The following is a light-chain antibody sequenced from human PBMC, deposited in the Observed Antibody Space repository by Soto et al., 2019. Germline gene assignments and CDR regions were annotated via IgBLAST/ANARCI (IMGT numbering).Light chain of an antibody. J-gene: IGKJ3*01. CDR3: QQFDDFPFT. V-gene: IGKV1D-13*01. Sequence: AIQLTKSPSSLSAYVGDSVSITCRASQGISSALAWYQQKAGRAPQLLIYDASSLVGGVPSRFSGSSSWTDLTLTVSSLQPEDFATYYSQQFDDFPFTFGHETKVDIK. CDR2: DAS. CDR1: QGISSA.